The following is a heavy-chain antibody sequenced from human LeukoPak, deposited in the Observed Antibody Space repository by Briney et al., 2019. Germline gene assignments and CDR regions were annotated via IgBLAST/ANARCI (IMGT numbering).Heavy chain of an antibody. V-gene: IGHV4-4*09. D-gene: IGHD3-16*02. J-gene: IGHJ3*02. CDR1: GGSFSGYY. Sequence: PSETLSLTCAVYGGSFSGYYWSWIRQPPGKGLEWIGYIYSSGSTNYNPSLKSRVTMSVDTSKNQFSLKLMSVTAADTAVYYCARQRLGEISLTAFDIWGRGTMVTVSS. CDR3: ARQRLGEISLTAFDI. CDR2: IYSSGST.